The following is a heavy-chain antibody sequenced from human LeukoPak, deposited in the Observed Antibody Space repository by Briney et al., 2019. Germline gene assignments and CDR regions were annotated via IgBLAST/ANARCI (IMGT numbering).Heavy chain of an antibody. Sequence: SQTLSLTCTVSGGSISSGDYYWSWIRQPPGKGLEWIVYIYYSVYSYYNPSLNSRVTISVDTSKNQFSLKLSSVTAADTAVYYCARDQDYDFWSGSQAGHAFDIWGQGTMVTVSS. V-gene: IGHV4-30-4*08. CDR3: ARDQDYDFWSGSQAGHAFDI. J-gene: IGHJ3*02. D-gene: IGHD3-3*01. CDR1: GGSISSGDYY. CDR2: IYYSVYS.